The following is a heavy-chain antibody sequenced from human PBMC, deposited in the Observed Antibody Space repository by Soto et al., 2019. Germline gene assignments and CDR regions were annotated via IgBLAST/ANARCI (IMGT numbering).Heavy chain of an antibody. Sequence: QVQLVQSGAEVKKPGASVKVSCKASGYTFTSYGISWVRQAPGQGLEWMGWISGYNGHTNYAQKLQGRVTMTTDTSTSTAYMELGSLRSDDTAVYYCARVDYDFWSGQGYYFDYWGQGTLVTVSS. CDR3: ARVDYDFWSGQGYYFDY. CDR2: ISGYNGHT. CDR1: GYTFTSYG. J-gene: IGHJ4*02. V-gene: IGHV1-18*01. D-gene: IGHD3-3*01.